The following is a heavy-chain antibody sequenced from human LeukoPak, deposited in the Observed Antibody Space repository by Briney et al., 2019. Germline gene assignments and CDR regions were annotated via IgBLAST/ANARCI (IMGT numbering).Heavy chain of an antibody. Sequence: GGSLRLSCAASGFTFSIYAMTWVRQAPGKGLEWVSGIISSGSNTYYADSVKGRFTISRDNSKNTLYLQMNSLRAEDTAVYYCAEDPTFYYGSGSFHFDSWGQGTLVTVSS. J-gene: IGHJ4*02. CDR3: AEDPTFYYGSGSFHFDS. CDR2: IISSGSNT. D-gene: IGHD3-10*01. CDR1: GFTFSIYA. V-gene: IGHV3-23*01.